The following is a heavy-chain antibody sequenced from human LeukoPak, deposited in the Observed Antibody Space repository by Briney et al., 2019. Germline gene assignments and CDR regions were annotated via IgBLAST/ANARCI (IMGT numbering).Heavy chain of an antibody. CDR3: ARVPAYSSSWYKYFQH. CDR1: GGSISIYY. J-gene: IGHJ1*01. CDR2: INHSGST. V-gene: IGHV4-34*01. Sequence: PSETLSLTCTVSGGSISIYYRSWIRQPPGKGLEWIGEINHSGSTNYNPSLKSRVTISVDTSKNQFSLKLSSVTAADTAVYYCARVPAYSSSWYKYFQHWGQGTLVTVSS. D-gene: IGHD6-13*01.